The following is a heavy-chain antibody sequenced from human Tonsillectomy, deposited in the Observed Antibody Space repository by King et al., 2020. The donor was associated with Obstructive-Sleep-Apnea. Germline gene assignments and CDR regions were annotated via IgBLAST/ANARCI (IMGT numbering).Heavy chain of an antibody. V-gene: IGHV4-38-2*02. Sequence: VQLQESGPGLVKPSETLSLTCTVSGYSISSGYYWGWIRQPPGKGLEWIGSIYHSGSTYYNPSLKSRVTISVDTSKNQFSLKLSSVTAADTAVYYCARGCGGDCYSDEYFQHWGQGTLVTVSS. D-gene: IGHD2-21*02. CDR3: ARGCGGDCYSDEYFQH. J-gene: IGHJ1*01. CDR1: GYSISSGYY. CDR2: IYHSGST.